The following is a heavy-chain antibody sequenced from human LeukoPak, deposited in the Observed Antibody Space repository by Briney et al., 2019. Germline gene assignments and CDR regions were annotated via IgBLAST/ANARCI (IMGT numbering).Heavy chain of an antibody. J-gene: IGHJ4*02. CDR2: IYYSGST. CDR3: ARRFYSSGYYFEDY. CDR1: GGSISSYY. D-gene: IGHD3-22*01. Sequence: PSETLSLTCAVSGGSISSYYWSWIRQPPGKGLEWIGYIYYSGSTNYNPSLKSRVTISVDTSKNQFSLKLSSVTAADTAVYYCARRFYSSGYYFEDYWGQGTLVTVSS. V-gene: IGHV4-59*01.